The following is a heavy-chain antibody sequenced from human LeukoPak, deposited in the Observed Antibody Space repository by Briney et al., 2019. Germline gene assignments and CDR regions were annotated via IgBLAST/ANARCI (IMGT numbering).Heavy chain of an antibody. Sequence: PGGSLRLSCAASGFTFSDYTMQWVRQAPGKGLEWVALLPPDGSYQYYADSLKGRFTISRDSFKNALYLQMNSLRLEDTAVYYCARGLHDRSWYGAHWGQGTLLSVSS. V-gene: IGHV3-30*04. D-gene: IGHD6-13*01. CDR3: ARGLHDRSWYGAH. CDR2: LPPDGSYQ. J-gene: IGHJ4*02. CDR1: GFTFSDYT.